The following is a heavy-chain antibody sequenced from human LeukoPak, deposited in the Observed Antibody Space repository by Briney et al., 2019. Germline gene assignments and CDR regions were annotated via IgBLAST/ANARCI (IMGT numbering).Heavy chain of an antibody. Sequence: AAVTVSCKSSGYTFTNYGISWVRQAPGQGLEWMGWTSAYNGNTNYAQNLQGRVTMTTDTSTSTAYMELGSLRSDDTAVYYCARDGMTTVTYYCSYYMDIWGKGTTVTVSS. D-gene: IGHD4-17*01. J-gene: IGHJ6*03. V-gene: IGHV1-18*01. CDR1: GYTFTNYG. CDR3: ARDGMTTVTYYCSYYMDI. CDR2: TSAYNGNT.